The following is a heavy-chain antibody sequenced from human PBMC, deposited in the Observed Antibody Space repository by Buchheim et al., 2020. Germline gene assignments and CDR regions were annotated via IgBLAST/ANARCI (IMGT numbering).Heavy chain of an antibody. D-gene: IGHD2-15*01. V-gene: IGHV3-7*01. Sequence: EVQLVESGGDLVQPGGSLRLSCGASGFTFSRYWMSWVRQAPGKGLEWVANIHQDGGEKYYVDSLKGRFTISRDNAKRSLFLQMNSLRVDDTAVYYCVRESQVVAPGSGRLTYYGMDVWGQGTT. CDR2: IHQDGGEK. CDR1: GFTFSRYW. CDR3: VRESQVVAPGSGRLTYYGMDV. J-gene: IGHJ6*02.